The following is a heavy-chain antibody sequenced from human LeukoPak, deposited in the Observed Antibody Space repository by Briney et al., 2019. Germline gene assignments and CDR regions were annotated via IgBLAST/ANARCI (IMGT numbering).Heavy chain of an antibody. J-gene: IGHJ4*02. Sequence: SETLSLTCAVYGESLSKYYWTWIRQSPGKGLEWIGEIDHRGSTNHNPSLKSRVTLSVDTSKHQSSLKPTSVTAADAAVYYCASSVGSTDYWGQGTLVTVSS. D-gene: IGHD1-26*01. CDR1: GESLSKYY. CDR2: IDHRGST. CDR3: ASSVGSTDY. V-gene: IGHV4-34*01.